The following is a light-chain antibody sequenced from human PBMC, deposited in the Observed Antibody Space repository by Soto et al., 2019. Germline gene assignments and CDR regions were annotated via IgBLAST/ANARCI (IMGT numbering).Light chain of an antibody. J-gene: IGLJ3*02. V-gene: IGLV1-44*01. Sequence: QSVLTQPPSASGTPGQRVTISCSGSSSNIGSNTVNWYQQLPGTAPKLLIYSNNQRPSGVPDRFSGSKSGTSASLAISGLQSEDEADYYCCSYAGIYTLVFGGGTQLTVL. CDR3: CSYAGIYTLV. CDR1: SSNIGSNT. CDR2: SNN.